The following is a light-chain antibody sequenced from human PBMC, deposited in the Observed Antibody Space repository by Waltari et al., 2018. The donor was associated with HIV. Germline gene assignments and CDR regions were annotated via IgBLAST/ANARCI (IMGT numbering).Light chain of an antibody. Sequence: SCAGSSSNIGAGYDVHWYQQLPVTAPKLLIHTNSNRPSGVPDRFSGSKSGTLASLAITGLQAEDEADYYCQSYDSSLSSSVFGGGTKLTVL. CDR1: SSNIGAGYD. CDR3: QSYDSSLSSSV. V-gene: IGLV1-40*01. CDR2: TNS. J-gene: IGLJ3*02.